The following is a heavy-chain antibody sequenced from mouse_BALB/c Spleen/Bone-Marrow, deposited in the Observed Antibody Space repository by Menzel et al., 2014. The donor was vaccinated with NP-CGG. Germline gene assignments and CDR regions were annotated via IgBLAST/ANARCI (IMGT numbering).Heavy chain of an antibody. Sequence: EVQGVESGGGLVKPGGSLKLSCAASGFAFSSYDMSWVRQTPEKRLEWVATISSGGSYTYYPDSVKGRFTISRDNARNTLYLQMSSLRSEDTALYYCARLGTSSWFAYWGQGTLVTVSA. CDR2: ISSGGSYT. CDR3: ARLGTSSWFAY. V-gene: IGHV5-9*02. D-gene: IGHD5-1*01. J-gene: IGHJ3*01. CDR1: GFAFSSYD.